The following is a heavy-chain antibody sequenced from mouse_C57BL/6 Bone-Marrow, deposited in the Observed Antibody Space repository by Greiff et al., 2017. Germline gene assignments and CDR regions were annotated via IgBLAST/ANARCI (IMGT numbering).Heavy chain of an antibody. V-gene: IGHV1-82*01. CDR2: IYPGDGDT. J-gene: IGHJ1*03. CDR3: AKRSTMVTYWYFDV. CDR1: GYAFSSSW. D-gene: IGHD2-2*01. Sequence: QVQLKESGPELVKPGASVKISCKASGYAFSSSWMNWVKQRPGKGLEWIGRIYPGDGDTNYNGKFKGKATLTADKSSSTAYMQLSSLTSDDSAVYFCAKRSTMVTYWYFDVWGTGTTVTVSS.